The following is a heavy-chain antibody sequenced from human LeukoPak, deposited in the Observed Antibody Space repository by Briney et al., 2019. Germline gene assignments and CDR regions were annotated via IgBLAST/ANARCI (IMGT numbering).Heavy chain of an antibody. J-gene: IGHJ4*02. CDR2: ISSSSSYI. CDR3: ARGLLGATTSYFAY. D-gene: IGHD1-26*01. Sequence: GGSLRLSCAASGFTFSSYSMNWVRQAPGKGLEWVSSISSSSSYIYYADSVKGRFTISRDNAKNSLYLQMNSLRPEDTAVYYCARGLLGATTSYFAYWGQGTLVTVSS. CDR1: GFTFSSYS. V-gene: IGHV3-21*01.